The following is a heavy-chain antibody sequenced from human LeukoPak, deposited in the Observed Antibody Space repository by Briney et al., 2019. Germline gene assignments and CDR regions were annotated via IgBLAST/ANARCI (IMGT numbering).Heavy chain of an antibody. CDR3: ARDDYSDSYYYYYGMDV. CDR1: GYTFTSYG. J-gene: IGHJ6*02. Sequence: GASVKVSCKASGYTFTSYGISWVRQAPGQGLEWMGIINPSGGSTSYAQKFQGRVTMTRDTSTSTVYMELSSLRSEDTAVYYCARDDYSDSYYYYYGMDVWGQGTTVTVSS. V-gene: IGHV1-46*01. CDR2: INPSGGST. D-gene: IGHD3-10*01.